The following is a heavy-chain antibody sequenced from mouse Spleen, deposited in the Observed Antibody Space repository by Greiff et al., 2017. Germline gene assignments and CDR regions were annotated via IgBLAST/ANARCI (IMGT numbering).Heavy chain of an antibody. CDR2: INPNNGGT. D-gene: IGHD3-2*01. J-gene: IGHJ2*01. Sequence: EVQLQQSGPELVKPGASVKISCKASGYTFTDYYMNWVKQSHGKSLEWIGDINPNNGGTSYNQKFKGKATLTVDKSSSTAYMELRSLTSEDSAVYYCARSGQLGLPYWGQGTTLTVSS. V-gene: IGHV1-26*01. CDR3: ARSGQLGLPY. CDR1: GYTFTDYY.